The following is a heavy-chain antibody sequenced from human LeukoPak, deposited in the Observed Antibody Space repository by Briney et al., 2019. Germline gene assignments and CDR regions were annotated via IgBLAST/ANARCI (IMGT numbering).Heavy chain of an antibody. Sequence: SVKVSCKASGGTFSSYAISWVRQAPGQGLEWVGGIIPIFGTANYAQKFQGRVTITADESTSTAYMELSSPRSEDTAVYYCAREALGNWCFDLWGRGTLVTVSS. J-gene: IGHJ2*01. D-gene: IGHD7-27*01. CDR1: GGTFSSYA. V-gene: IGHV1-69*13. CDR3: AREALGNWCFDL. CDR2: IIPIFGTA.